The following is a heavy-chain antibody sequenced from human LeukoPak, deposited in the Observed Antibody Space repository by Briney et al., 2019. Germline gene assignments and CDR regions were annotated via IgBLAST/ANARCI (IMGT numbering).Heavy chain of an antibody. CDR3: ANLESEFTVTTSSFY. CDR1: GSTFSSYG. CDR2: IPYDGSNK. V-gene: IGHV3-30*18. D-gene: IGHD4-17*01. Sequence: GGSLRLSCAASGSTFSSYGMHWVRQAPGKGLEWVAVIPYDGSNKYYADSVKGRFTISRDNSKNTLYLQMNSLRAEDTAVYYCANLESEFTVTTSSFYWGQEPWSPSPQ. J-gene: IGHJ4*01.